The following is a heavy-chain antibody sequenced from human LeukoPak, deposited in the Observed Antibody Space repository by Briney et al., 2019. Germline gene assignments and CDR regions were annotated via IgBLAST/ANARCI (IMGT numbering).Heavy chain of an antibody. Sequence: PSETLSLTCTVSGGSISSSSYYWGWIRQPPGKGLEWIGSIYYSGSTYYNPSLKSRVTISVDTSKNQFSLKLSSVTAADTAVYFCARGPGRDSGEAFDIWGQGTKVTVS. D-gene: IGHD6-19*01. CDR1: GGSISSSSYY. CDR3: ARGPGRDSGEAFDI. CDR2: IYYSGST. J-gene: IGHJ3*02. V-gene: IGHV4-39*01.